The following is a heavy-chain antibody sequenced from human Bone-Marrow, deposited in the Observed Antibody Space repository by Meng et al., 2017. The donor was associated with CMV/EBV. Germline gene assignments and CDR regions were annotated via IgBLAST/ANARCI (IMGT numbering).Heavy chain of an antibody. V-gene: IGHV3-13*01. D-gene: IGHD6-19*01. CDR3: ARDQVGGSGFRYYYYGMDV. CDR1: GFTFSSYD. Sequence: GESLKISCAASGFTFSSYDMHWVRQATGKGLEWVSAIGTAGDTYYPGSVKGRFTISRENAKNSLYLQMNSLRAGDTAVYYCARDQVGGSGFRYYYYGMDVWGQGTTVTVSS. J-gene: IGHJ6*02. CDR2: IGTAGDT.